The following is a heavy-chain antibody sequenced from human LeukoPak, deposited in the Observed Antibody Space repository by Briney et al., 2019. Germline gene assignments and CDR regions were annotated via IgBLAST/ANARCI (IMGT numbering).Heavy chain of an antibody. CDR2: IKSKTDGGTT. V-gene: IGHV3-15*01. CDR1: GFTFSNAW. Sequence: GGSLRLSCAASGFTFSNAWMSWVRQAPGKGLEWVGRIKSKTDGGTTDYAAPVKGRSTISRDDSKNTLYLQMNSLKTEDTAVYYCTTVDGGYSGYDLFDYWGQGTLVTVSS. D-gene: IGHD5-12*01. CDR3: TTVDGGYSGYDLFDY. J-gene: IGHJ4*02.